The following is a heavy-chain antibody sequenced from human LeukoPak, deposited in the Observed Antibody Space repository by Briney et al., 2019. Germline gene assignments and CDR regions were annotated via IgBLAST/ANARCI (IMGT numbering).Heavy chain of an antibody. CDR3: ARGYTYYFDY. D-gene: IGHD1-14*01. CDR1: GFTFSKYG. Sequence: GGSLRLSCAASGFTFSKYGMSWVRQAPGKGLEWVSAISDSGDSTDYADSVKGRFTISRDNSKNSLYLQMNSLRDEDTAVYYCARGYTYYFDYWGQGTLVTVSS. J-gene: IGHJ4*02. CDR2: ISDSGDST. V-gene: IGHV3-23*01.